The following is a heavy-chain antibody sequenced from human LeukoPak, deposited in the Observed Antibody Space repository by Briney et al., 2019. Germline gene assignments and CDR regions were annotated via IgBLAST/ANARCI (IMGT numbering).Heavy chain of an antibody. CDR3: TRGYSNYGGVGY. CDR1: GGSISSSSYY. D-gene: IGHD4-11*01. J-gene: IGHJ4*02. CDR2: IYTSGST. Sequence: PSETLSLTCTVSGGSISSSSYYWGWIRQPAGKGLEWIGRIYTSGSTNYNPSPKSRVTISVDTSKNQFFLKLSSVTAADTAVYYCTRGYSNYGGVGYWGQGTLVTVSS. V-gene: IGHV4-61*02.